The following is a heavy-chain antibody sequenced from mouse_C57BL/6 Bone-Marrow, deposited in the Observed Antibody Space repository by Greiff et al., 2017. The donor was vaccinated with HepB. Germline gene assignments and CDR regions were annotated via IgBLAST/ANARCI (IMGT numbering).Heavy chain of an antibody. V-gene: IGHV1-5*01. CDR3: VPHFTTVVATRYFDV. J-gene: IGHJ1*03. Sequence: EVKLLESGTVLARPGASVKMSCKTSGYTFTSYWMHWVKQRPGQGLEWIGAIYPGNSDTSYNQKFKGKAKLTAVTSASTAYMELSSLTNEDSAVYYCVPHFTTVVATRYFDVWGTGTTVTVSS. CDR1: GYTFTSYW. D-gene: IGHD1-1*01. CDR2: IYPGNSDT.